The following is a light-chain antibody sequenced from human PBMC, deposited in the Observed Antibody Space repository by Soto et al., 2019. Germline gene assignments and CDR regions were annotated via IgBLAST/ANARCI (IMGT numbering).Light chain of an antibody. CDR2: AAS. Sequence: DIEMTQSPSSLSASVGDRVTLTCRASQGISTYLNWYQHKPGKAPKLLIYAASLLHSGVPSRFSGCGSGTDFTLTISSLQPDDFAVYYCQQSYSSPRTFGQGTKLEI. CDR3: QQSYSSPRT. J-gene: IGKJ2*02. V-gene: IGKV1-39*01. CDR1: QGISTY.